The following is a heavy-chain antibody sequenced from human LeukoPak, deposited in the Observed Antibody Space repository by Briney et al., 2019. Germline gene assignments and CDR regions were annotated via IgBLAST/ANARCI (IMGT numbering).Heavy chain of an antibody. CDR2: INPNSGGT. D-gene: IGHD4-11*01. CDR3: ARVSRLHGYSNYFDP. CDR1: GYTFTGYY. Sequence: GASVKVSCKASGYTFTGYYMHWVRQAPGQGLEWMGWINPNSGGTNYAQKFQGRVTMTRDTSISTAYMELSRLRSDDTAVYYCARVSRLHGYSNYFDPWGQGTLVTVSS. V-gene: IGHV1-2*02. J-gene: IGHJ5*02.